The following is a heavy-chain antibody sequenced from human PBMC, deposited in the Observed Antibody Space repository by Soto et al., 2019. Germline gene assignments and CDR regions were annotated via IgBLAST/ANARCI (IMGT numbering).Heavy chain of an antibody. CDR3: ATASITMIVVVETHGGYFDY. D-gene: IGHD3-22*01. CDR1: GYTLTELS. CDR2: FDPEDGET. Sequence: ASVTVSFKVSGYTLTELSMHWVRQAPGKGLEWMGGFDPEDGETIYAQKFQGRVTMTEDTSTDIAYMELSSLRSEDTAVYYCATASITMIVVVETHGGYFDYWGQGTLVTVSS. J-gene: IGHJ4*02. V-gene: IGHV1-24*01.